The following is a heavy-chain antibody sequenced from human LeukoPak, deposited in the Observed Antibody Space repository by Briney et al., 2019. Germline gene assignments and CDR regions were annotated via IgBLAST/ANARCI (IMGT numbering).Heavy chain of an antibody. CDR3: ALLYCSGGSCPAR. CDR2: INHSGST. Sequence: SETLSLTCAVYGGSFSGYYWSWIRQPPGKGLEWIGEINHSGSTNYNPSLKSRVTISVDTSKNQFSLKLSSVTAADTAVYYCALLYCSGGSCPARWGQGTLVTVSS. V-gene: IGHV4-34*01. CDR1: GGSFSGYY. J-gene: IGHJ4*02. D-gene: IGHD2-15*01.